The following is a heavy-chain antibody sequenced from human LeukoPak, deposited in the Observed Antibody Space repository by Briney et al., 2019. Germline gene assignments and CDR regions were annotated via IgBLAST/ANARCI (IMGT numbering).Heavy chain of an antibody. CDR1: GFTFSSYS. J-gene: IGHJ3*02. CDR3: VRGDYHDGSGNYHDVFDI. D-gene: IGHD3-22*01. V-gene: IGHV3-7*04. CDR2: IKQDGSEK. Sequence: GGSLRLSCAASGFTFSSYSMNWVRQAPGKGLEWVANIKQDGSEKYYVDSVKARFTISRDNAKNSLYLQMNSLSAEDTAVYYCVRGDYHDGSGNYHDVFDIWGQGTMVTVSS.